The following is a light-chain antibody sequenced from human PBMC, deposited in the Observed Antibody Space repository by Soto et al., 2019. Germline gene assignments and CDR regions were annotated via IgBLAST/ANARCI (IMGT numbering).Light chain of an antibody. CDR1: QTVSRY. CDR3: HQTYHTLWT. J-gene: IGKJ1*01. V-gene: IGKV1-39*01. CDR2: GAT. Sequence: DIQLTQFPSFLSASVGDQVTLTCRASQTVSRYLHWFQQKPGKAPKLVIFGATKLQSGVPSRFAGSRSGTDFTHTVSGLQPEDFATYYCHQTYHTLWTFGQGTKM.